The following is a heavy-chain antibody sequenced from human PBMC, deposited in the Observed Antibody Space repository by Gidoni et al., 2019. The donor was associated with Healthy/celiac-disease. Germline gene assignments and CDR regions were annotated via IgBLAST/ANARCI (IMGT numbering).Heavy chain of an antibody. D-gene: IGHD6-13*01. CDR3: ARVASPQLVIDY. J-gene: IGHJ4*02. CDR2: IYYSGIT. CDR1: GGSISSSSYY. V-gene: IGHV4-39*07. Sequence: QLQLQESGPGLVKPSATLSLTCTVSGGSISSSSYYWGWIRQPPGKGLEWIGSIYYSGITYYNPSLKSRVTISVDTSKNQFSLKLSSVTAADTAVYYCARVASPQLVIDYWGQGTLVTVSS.